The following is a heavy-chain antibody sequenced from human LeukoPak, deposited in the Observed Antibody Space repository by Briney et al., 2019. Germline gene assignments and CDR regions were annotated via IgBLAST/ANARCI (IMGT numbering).Heavy chain of an antibody. J-gene: IGHJ3*02. CDR3: ARQGARRFLEWSQGADAFDI. Sequence: PSETLSLTCTVSGLSISSYYWSWLRQPAGKGLEWIGRIYTSGSTNYNPSLKSRVTMSVDTSKNQFSLKLSSVTAADTAVYYCARQGARRFLEWSQGADAFDIWGQGTMVTVSS. D-gene: IGHD3-3*01. CDR1: GLSISSYY. CDR2: IYTSGST. V-gene: IGHV4-4*07.